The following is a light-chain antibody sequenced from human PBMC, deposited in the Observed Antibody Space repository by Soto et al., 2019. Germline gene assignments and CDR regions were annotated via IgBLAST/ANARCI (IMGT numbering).Light chain of an antibody. CDR3: QSYDSSLSAPYV. Sequence: QSVLTQPPSVSGAPGKRVTISCAGSRSDIGAGYDVHWYQQLPGTAPKLLIYGNSNRPSGVPDRFSGSKSGTSASLAITGLQAEDEADYYCQSYDSSLSAPYVFGTGTKVTVL. J-gene: IGLJ1*01. V-gene: IGLV1-40*01. CDR2: GNS. CDR1: RSDIGAGYD.